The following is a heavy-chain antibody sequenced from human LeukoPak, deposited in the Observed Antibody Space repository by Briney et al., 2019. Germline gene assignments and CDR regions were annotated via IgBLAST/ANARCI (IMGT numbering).Heavy chain of an antibody. CDR3: ARDQRDDSGSYLRLDY. V-gene: IGHV3-21*01. Sequence: PGGSLRPSCAASGFTFSSYSMNWVRQAPGKGLEWVSSISSSSSYIYYADSVKGRFTISRDNAKNSLYLQMNSLRAEDTAVYYCARDQRDDSGSYLRLDYWGQGTLVTVSS. CDR2: ISSSSSYI. J-gene: IGHJ4*02. D-gene: IGHD1-26*01. CDR1: GFTFSSYS.